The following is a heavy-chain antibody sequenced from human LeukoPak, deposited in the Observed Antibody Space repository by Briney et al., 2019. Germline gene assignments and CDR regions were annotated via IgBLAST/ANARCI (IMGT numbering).Heavy chain of an antibody. V-gene: IGHV3-23*01. CDR2: ISGTADSK. D-gene: IGHD3-16*01. CDR3: AKADATIGGAFDT. J-gene: IGHJ3*02. CDR1: RFIFRNYA. Sequence: GGSLRLSCAASRFIFRNYAMSWVRQAPGRGVEWLSIISGTADSKYYADSVKGRFTISRDSPRSTLYLEMNILRAEDTAVYYCAKADATIGGAFDTWGQGTMVIVSS.